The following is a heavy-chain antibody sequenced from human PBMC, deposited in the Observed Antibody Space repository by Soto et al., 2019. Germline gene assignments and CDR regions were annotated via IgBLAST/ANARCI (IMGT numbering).Heavy chain of an antibody. CDR2: ISPYDDKT. Sequence: QVQLAQSPAEVKKPGASVRVSCKASGYTFIKYGIAWVRQAPGQGLEWMGWISPYDDKTIYAQTFQGRVILTADRSTRQVYLDLRSLNSSDTAVYYCARGGYYVNVWGKLSHYGLDKWGQGTSVTVSS. CDR3: ARGGYYVNVWGKLSHYGLDK. J-gene: IGHJ6*02. CDR1: GYTFIKYG. V-gene: IGHV1-18*01. D-gene: IGHD3-16*01.